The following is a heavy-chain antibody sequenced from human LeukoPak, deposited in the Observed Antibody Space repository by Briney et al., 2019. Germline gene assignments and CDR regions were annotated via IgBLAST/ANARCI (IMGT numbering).Heavy chain of an antibody. CDR1: GFTFSSYS. CDR3: ARVRLPYYYYYMDV. Sequence: GGSLRLSCAASGFTFSSYSMNWVRQAPGKGLEWVSYISSSSSTIYYADSVKGRFTISRDNAKNSLYLQMNSLRAEDTAEYYCARVRLPYYYYYMDVWGKGTTVTVSS. CDR2: ISSSSSTI. J-gene: IGHJ6*03. V-gene: IGHV3-48*01.